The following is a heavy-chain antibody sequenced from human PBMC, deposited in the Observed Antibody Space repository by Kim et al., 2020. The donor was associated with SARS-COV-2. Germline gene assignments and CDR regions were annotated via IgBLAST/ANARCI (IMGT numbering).Heavy chain of an antibody. CDR1: GYNFNSYG. V-gene: IGHV1-18*04. CDR3: ARARTAVAEFDY. J-gene: IGHJ4*02. CDR2: ISVYTGDT. Sequence: ASVKVSCKVSGYNFNSYGITWVRQAPGQGLEWMGWISVYTGDTNYAQRFQGRVTMTADTATDTAYMELRTLRSDDTAIYYCARARTAVAEFDYWGQGTLVSVSS. D-gene: IGHD6-19*01.